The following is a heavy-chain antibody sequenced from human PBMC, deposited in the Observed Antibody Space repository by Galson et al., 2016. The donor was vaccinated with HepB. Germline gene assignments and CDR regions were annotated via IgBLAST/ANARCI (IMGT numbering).Heavy chain of an antibody. D-gene: IGHD6-19*01. V-gene: IGHV3-23*01. Sequence: SLRLSCAASGFIFGNYAMTWVRQAPGEGLEWVSVISGSGDSTYYADSVKGRFTISRDNFKSTLSLQMNSLRAEDTAVYYCVKTQGYSIGWYGMDVWGQGTTVTVSS. CDR1: GFIFGNYA. J-gene: IGHJ6*02. CDR3: VKTQGYSIGWYGMDV. CDR2: ISGSGDST.